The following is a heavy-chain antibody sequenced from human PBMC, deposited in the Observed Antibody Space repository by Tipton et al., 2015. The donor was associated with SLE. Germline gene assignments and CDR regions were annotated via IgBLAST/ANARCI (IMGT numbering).Heavy chain of an antibody. Sequence: SLRLSCAASGFTFSSYAMHWVRQAPGKGLEWVAFIRYDGSNKYYADSVKGRFTISRDNSKNTLYLQMNSLRAEDTAVYYCAKDHTIFGVVIRGGYFDYWGQGTLVTVSS. D-gene: IGHD3-3*01. CDR3: AKDHTIFGVVIRGGYFDY. V-gene: IGHV3-30*02. J-gene: IGHJ4*02. CDR2: IRYDGSNK. CDR1: GFTFSSYA.